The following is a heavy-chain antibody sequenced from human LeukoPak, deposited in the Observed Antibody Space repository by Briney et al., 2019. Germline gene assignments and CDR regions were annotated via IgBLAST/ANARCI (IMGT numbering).Heavy chain of an antibody. J-gene: IGHJ3*02. CDR3: ARGDSNYNLRREADAFDI. Sequence: GASVKVSCKASGYTFTGYYMRWVRQAPGQGLEWMGWINPNSGGTNYAQKFQGRVTMTRDTSISTAYMALSSLRSEDTAVYYCARGDSNYNLRREADAFDIWGQGTMVTVSS. V-gene: IGHV1-2*02. CDR1: GYTFTGYY. D-gene: IGHD4-11*01. CDR2: INPNSGGT.